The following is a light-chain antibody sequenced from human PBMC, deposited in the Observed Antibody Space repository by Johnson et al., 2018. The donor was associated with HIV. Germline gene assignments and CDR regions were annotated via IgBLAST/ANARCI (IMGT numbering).Light chain of an antibody. CDR1: SSNIGNNY. V-gene: IGLV1-51*01. Sequence: QSVLTQPPSVSAAPGQKVTISCSGSSSNIGNNYVSWYQQLPGTAPKLLIYDNYKRPSGIPDRFSGSQSGTSATLGITGLQTGDEADYYCGTWDSSLSTYVFGTGTKVTVL. J-gene: IGLJ1*01. CDR3: GTWDSSLSTYV. CDR2: DNY.